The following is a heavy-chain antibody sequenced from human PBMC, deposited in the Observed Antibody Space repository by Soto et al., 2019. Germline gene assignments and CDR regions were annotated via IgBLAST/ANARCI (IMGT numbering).Heavy chain of an antibody. CDR3: ARRYGGNLDY. CDR2: IYYSGST. D-gene: IGHD1-26*01. J-gene: IGHJ4*02. Sequence: SETLSLTCTVSGGSISNYYWSWIRQPPGKGLEWIGYIYYSGSTNYNPSLKSRVTISVDTSKNQSSLKLSSVTAADTAVYYCARRYGGNLDYWGQGTLVTVSS. CDR1: GGSISNYY. V-gene: IGHV4-59*08.